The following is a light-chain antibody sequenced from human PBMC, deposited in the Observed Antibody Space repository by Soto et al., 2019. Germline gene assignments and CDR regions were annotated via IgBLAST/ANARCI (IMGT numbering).Light chain of an antibody. V-gene: IGLV2-14*03. CDR2: DVT. Sequence: QSALTQPASVSGSPGQSITISCTGTSADIGLYNYVSWYQQHPNKAPKLIIHDVTERPSGVSYRFSASKSGNTASLTISGLQAEDGADYYCSSYTNSNTLVFGGGTKLTVL. CDR1: SADIGLYNY. J-gene: IGLJ2*01. CDR3: SSYTNSNTLV.